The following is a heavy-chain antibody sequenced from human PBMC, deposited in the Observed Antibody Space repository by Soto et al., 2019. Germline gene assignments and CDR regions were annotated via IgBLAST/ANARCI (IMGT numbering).Heavy chain of an antibody. Sequence: EVQLVESGGGLVQPGGSLRLSCATSGFTFSIHWMSWVRQAPGKGLEWVANIKQDGSDKIYVDSVKGRFTISRDNAENSLFLQMNDLRVGDTAVYFCARISGDPTVAWYFDLWGRGTLVTVSS. CDR1: GFTFSIHW. CDR2: IKQDGSDK. J-gene: IGHJ2*01. V-gene: IGHV3-7*03. CDR3: ARISGDPTVAWYFDL. D-gene: IGHD3-10*01.